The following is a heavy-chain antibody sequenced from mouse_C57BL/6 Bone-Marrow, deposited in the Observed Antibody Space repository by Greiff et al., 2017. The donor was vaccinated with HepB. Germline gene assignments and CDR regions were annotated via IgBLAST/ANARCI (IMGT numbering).Heavy chain of an antibody. CDR1: GFNIKDDY. V-gene: IGHV14-4*01. CDR2: IDPENGDT. D-gene: IGHD1-1*01. CDR3: TTEGYYYGGYFDV. Sequence: EVKLQQSGAELVRPGASVKLSCTASGFNIKDDYMHWVKQRPEQGLEWIGWIDPENGDTEYASKFQGKATITADTSSNTAYLQLSSLTSEDTAVYYGTTEGYYYGGYFDVWGTGTTVTVSS. J-gene: IGHJ1*03.